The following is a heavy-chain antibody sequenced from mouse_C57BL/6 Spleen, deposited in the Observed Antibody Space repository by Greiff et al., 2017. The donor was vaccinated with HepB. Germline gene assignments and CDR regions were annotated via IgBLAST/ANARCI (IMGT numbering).Heavy chain of an antibody. CDR1: GYSITSGYY. CDR2: ISYDGSN. V-gene: IGHV3-6*01. CDR3: ARSYYGSSDY. Sequence: EVKLVESGPGLVKPSQSLSLTCSVTGYSITSGYYWNWIRQFPGNKLEWMGYISYDGSNNYNPSLKNRISITRDTSKNQFFLKLNSVTTEDTATYYCARSYYGSSDYWGQGTTLTVSS. D-gene: IGHD1-1*01. J-gene: IGHJ2*01.